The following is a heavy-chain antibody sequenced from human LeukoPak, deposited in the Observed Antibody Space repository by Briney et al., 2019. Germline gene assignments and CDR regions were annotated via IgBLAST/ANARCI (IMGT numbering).Heavy chain of an antibody. CDR3: AKVGAAAWGTAFDI. CDR1: GFTFSSYA. V-gene: IGHV3-23*01. Sequence: GGSLRLSRAASGFTFSSYAMSWVRQAPGKGLEWVSGISGSGTSTYYADSVKGRFTVSRDNSKNTLYLQMHSLRAEDTAIYYCAKVGAAAWGTAFDIWGQGTLVTVSS. D-gene: IGHD6-13*01. CDR2: ISGSGTST. J-gene: IGHJ3*02.